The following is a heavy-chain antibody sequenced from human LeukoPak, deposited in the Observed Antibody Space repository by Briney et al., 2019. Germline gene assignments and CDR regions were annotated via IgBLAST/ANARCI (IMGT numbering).Heavy chain of an antibody. CDR3: ARSNYDSSGYYYFDY. CDR2: IYPGDSDT. CDR1: GYIFTSYW. V-gene: IGHV5-51*01. Sequence: GESLKISCKGSGYIFTSYWIGWVRQMPGKGLEWMGIIYPGDSDTRYSPSFQGQVTISADKSIGTAYLQWSSLKASDTAMYYCARSNYDSSGYYYFDYWGQGTLVTVSS. J-gene: IGHJ4*02. D-gene: IGHD3-22*01.